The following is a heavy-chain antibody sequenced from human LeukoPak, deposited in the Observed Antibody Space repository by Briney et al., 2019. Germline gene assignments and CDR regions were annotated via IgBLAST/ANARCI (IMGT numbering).Heavy chain of an antibody. D-gene: IGHD5-18*01. CDR3: ARDYSRGYSYGHDI. CDR1: GYTFTNFA. V-gene: IGHV1-3*01. J-gene: IGHJ3*02. Sequence: ASVKVSCKASGYTFTNFAIHWVRQAPGQSLEWMGWINAGNGNTKYSQRLQGRVTITRDTSASTAYMEVSSLRSEDTAVYYCARDYSRGYSYGHDIWGQGTMVTVSS. CDR2: INAGNGNT.